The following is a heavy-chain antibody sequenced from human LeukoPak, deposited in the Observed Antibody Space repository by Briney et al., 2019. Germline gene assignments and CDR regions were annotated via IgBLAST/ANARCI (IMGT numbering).Heavy chain of an antibody. V-gene: IGHV3-7*04. CDR3: ARVRGSGSQGSLVYFDD. D-gene: IGHD1-26*01. CDR1: GFTFSTYW. J-gene: IGHJ4*02. CDR2: IKQDGSEK. Sequence: GGSLRLSCAASGFTFSTYWMGWVRQAPGKGLEWVANIKQDGSEKYYVDSVKGRFTISRDNAKNSLYLQMNSLRAEDTAVYYCARVRGSGSQGSLVYFDDWGQGILVTVSS.